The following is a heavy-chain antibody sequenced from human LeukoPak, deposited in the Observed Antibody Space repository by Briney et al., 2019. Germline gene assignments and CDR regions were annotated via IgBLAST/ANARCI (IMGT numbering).Heavy chain of an antibody. CDR2: ISGSGGST. CDR1: GFTFSSYA. V-gene: IGHV3-23*01. D-gene: IGHD2-2*01. Sequence: QPGGSLRLSCAASGFTFSSYAMSWVRQAPGKGLEWVSAISGSGGSTYYADSVKGRFTISRDNSKNTLYLQMNSLRAEDTAVYYCAKGAVVVPAAKYNWFDPWGQGTLVTVSS. CDR3: AKGAVVVPAAKYNWFDP. J-gene: IGHJ5*02.